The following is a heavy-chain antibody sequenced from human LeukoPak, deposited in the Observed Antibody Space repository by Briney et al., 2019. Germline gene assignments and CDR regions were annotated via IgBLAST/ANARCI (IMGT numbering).Heavy chain of an antibody. J-gene: IGHJ6*02. V-gene: IGHV4-59*01. CDR2: IYYSGST. CDR1: GGSISSYY. CDR3: ARFCGGGCYAHYYGMDV. D-gene: IGHD2-21*02. Sequence: SETLSLTCTVSGGSISSYYWSWIRQPPGKGLEWIGYIYYSGSTNYNPSLKSRVTISVDTSKNQFSLKLSSVTAADTAVYYCARFCGGGCYAHYYGMDVWGQGTTVTVSS.